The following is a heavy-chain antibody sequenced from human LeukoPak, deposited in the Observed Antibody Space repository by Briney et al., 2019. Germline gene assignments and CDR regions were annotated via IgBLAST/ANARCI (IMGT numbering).Heavy chain of an antibody. J-gene: IGHJ4*02. Sequence: SETLSLTCTVSGGSISSSSYYWGWIRQPPGKGLEWIGSIYYSGSTYYNPSLKSRVTISVDTSKNQFSLKLSSVTAADTAVYYCARRRTIFGVAIDNWGQGTLVTVSS. D-gene: IGHD3-3*01. CDR2: IYYSGST. V-gene: IGHV4-39*01. CDR3: ARRRTIFGVAIDN. CDR1: GGSISSSSYY.